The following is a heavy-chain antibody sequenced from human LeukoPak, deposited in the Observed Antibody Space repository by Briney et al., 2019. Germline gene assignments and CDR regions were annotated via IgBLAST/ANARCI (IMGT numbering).Heavy chain of an antibody. CDR2: VSYSGTT. CDR1: GSSLSSAYW. Sequence: SETLSLTCAVSGSSLSSAYWWSWVRQSPGMGLEWVGQVSYSGTTKYTASLRSRLFISVDRSKNQFSLEMNSMTAADTAVYFCAKETDYSHPNWFDPWGQGILVTVSS. V-gene: IGHV4-4*02. CDR3: AKETDYSHPNWFDP. J-gene: IGHJ5*02. D-gene: IGHD4-11*01.